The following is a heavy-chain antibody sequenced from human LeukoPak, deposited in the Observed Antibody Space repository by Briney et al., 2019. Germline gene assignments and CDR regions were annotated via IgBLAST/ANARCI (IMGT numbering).Heavy chain of an antibody. CDR1: GGTFSSYA. CDR3: ARALRVGRYSADY. V-gene: IGHV1-69*13. D-gene: IGHD2-15*01. CDR2: IIPIFGTA. Sequence: SVKVSCKASGGTFSSYAISWVRQAPGQGLEWMGGIIPIFGTANYAQKFQGRVTITADESTSTAYMELSSLRSEDTAVYYCARALRVGRYSADYWGQGTLVTVSS. J-gene: IGHJ4*02.